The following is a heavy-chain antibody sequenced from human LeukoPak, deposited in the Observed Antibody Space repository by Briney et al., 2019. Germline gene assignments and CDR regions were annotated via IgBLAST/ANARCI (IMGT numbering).Heavy chain of an antibody. J-gene: IGHJ4*02. CDR3: ARELRVRWFGESLDY. Sequence: GSSVKVSCKASGGTFSSYAISWVRQAPGQGLEWMGRIIPIFGIANYAQKSQGRVTITADKSTSTAYMELSSLRSEDTAVYYCARELRVRWFGESLDYWGQGTLVTVSS. D-gene: IGHD3-10*01. CDR1: GGTFSSYA. CDR2: IIPIFGIA. V-gene: IGHV1-69*04.